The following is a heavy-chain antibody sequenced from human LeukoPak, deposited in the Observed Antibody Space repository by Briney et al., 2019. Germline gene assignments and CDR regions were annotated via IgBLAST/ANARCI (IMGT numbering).Heavy chain of an antibody. V-gene: IGHV3-9*01. Sequence: GGSLRLSCAASGFTFSSYGMSWVRQAPGKGLEWVSGVSWNSGYIGYADSVKARFTISRDNAKNSLYLQMNSLRAQDTALYYCAKSLVRGVKSAFDIWGQGTMVTVSS. D-gene: IGHD3-10*01. CDR2: VSWNSGYI. J-gene: IGHJ3*02. CDR3: AKSLVRGVKSAFDI. CDR1: GFTFSSYG.